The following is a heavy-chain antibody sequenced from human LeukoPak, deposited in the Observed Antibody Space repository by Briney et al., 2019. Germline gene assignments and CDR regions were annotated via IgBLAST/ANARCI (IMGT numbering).Heavy chain of an antibody. J-gene: IGHJ4*02. D-gene: IGHD4-11*01. V-gene: IGHV1-18*01. CDR2: ISAYNGNT. CDR3: ARADYSNYGIDY. Sequence: ASVKVSCKASGYTFTSYGISWVRQAPGQGLEWMGWISAYNGNTNYAQKFQGRVTITADESTSTAYMELSSLRSEDTAVYYCARADYSNYGIDYWGQGTLVTVSS. CDR1: GYTFTSYG.